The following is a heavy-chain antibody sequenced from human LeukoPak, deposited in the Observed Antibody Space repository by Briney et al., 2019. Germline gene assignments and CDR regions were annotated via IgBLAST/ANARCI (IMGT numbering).Heavy chain of an antibody. CDR3: VRQGGYSHGSVLGR. J-gene: IGHJ4*02. V-gene: IGHV4-39*01. CDR1: GGSVSSSNYY. Sequence: SETLSLTCTVSGGSVSSSNYYWGWIRQPPGKGLEWIGSTYYRGSTEYNPSLKSRVTISVDTSKNQFSLKLSSVTAADTAVYYCVRQGGYSHGSVLGRWGQGTLVTVSS. D-gene: IGHD5-18*01. CDR2: TYYRGST.